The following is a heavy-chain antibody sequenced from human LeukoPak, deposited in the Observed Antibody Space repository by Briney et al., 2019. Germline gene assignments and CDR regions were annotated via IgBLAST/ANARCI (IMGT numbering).Heavy chain of an antibody. CDR3: AREMVHKYYFDY. V-gene: IGHV3-21*01. CDR1: GFTFSSYS. CDR2: ISSSSSYI. J-gene: IGHJ4*02. D-gene: IGHD2-8*01. Sequence: PGGSLRLSCTASGFTFSSYSMNWVRQAPGKGLEWVSSISSSSSYIYYADSVKGRFTISRDNSKNTLYLQMNSLRAEDTAVYYCAREMVHKYYFDYWGQGTLVTVSS.